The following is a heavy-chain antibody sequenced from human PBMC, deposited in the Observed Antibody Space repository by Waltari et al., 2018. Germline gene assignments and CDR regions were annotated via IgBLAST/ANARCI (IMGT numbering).Heavy chain of an antibody. Sequence: QLQLQESGPGLVKPSETLSLTCPVSGGSISSSSYYWGWLRQPPGKGLEWIGSIYYSGSTYYNPSLKSRVTISVDTSKNQFSLKLSSVTAADTAVYYCARLGYPEWLLDYWGQGTLVTVSS. CDR1: GGSISSSSYY. J-gene: IGHJ4*02. D-gene: IGHD6-19*01. CDR2: IYYSGST. CDR3: ARLGYPEWLLDY. V-gene: IGHV4-39*01.